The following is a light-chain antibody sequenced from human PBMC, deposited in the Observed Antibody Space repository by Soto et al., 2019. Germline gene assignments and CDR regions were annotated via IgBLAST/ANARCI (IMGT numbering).Light chain of an antibody. CDR1: QSISRW. J-gene: IGKJ1*01. CDR2: KAS. Sequence: DLQMTQSPFILSASVGDRVTITCRASQSISRWLAGFQQKPGKAPNLLIYKASNLDSGVPSRFSGSGSETEFTLTISSLQPDDFATYYCQQFSSYPWTFGQGTKVEIK. CDR3: QQFSSYPWT. V-gene: IGKV1-5*03.